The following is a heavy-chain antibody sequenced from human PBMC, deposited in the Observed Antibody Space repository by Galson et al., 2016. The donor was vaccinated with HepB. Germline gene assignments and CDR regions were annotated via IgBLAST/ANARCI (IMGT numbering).Heavy chain of an antibody. J-gene: IGHJ6*02. Sequence: SLRLSCAASGFTLSDYYMAWIRQAPGKGLEWLSYISSAGAPMQYADSVKGRFTISRDNAKNSLFLQMNSLRVEDTAVYFCAKAAHPVKGSISQRPYSVDVWGRGTTVTVSS. V-gene: IGHV3-11*01. CDR2: ISSAGAPM. D-gene: IGHD3-10*01. CDR1: GFTLSDYY. CDR3: AKAAHPVKGSISQRPYSVDV.